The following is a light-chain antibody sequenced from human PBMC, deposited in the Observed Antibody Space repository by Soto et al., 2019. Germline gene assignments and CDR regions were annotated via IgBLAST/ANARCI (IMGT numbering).Light chain of an antibody. CDR2: DAS. V-gene: IGLV2-23*01. J-gene: IGLJ1*01. CDR1: ISDVGSYDF. Sequence: QSVVTQPSSLSGSPGQSITISCTGTISDVGSYDFVSWYQQHPGKAPKLMIFDASKLPPGVSNRFSGSKSGNTASLTISGLQAEDEADYYCCSYAGSRTYVFGTGTKVTVL. CDR3: CSYAGSRTYV.